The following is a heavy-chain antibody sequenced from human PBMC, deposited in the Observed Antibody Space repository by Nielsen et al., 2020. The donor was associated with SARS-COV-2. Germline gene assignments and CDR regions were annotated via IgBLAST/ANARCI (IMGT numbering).Heavy chain of an antibody. D-gene: IGHD3-10*01. CDR1: GFTFSSYG. CDR3: ARATGGFSFFDY. J-gene: IGHJ4*02. CDR2: IWYDGSNK. Sequence: GGSLRLSCAASGFTFSSYGMHWVRQAPGKGLEWVAVIWYDGSNKYYADSVKGRFTISRDISNNTVYLQMSNLGAEDTAVYYCARATGGFSFFDYWGQGTLVTVSS. V-gene: IGHV3-33*01.